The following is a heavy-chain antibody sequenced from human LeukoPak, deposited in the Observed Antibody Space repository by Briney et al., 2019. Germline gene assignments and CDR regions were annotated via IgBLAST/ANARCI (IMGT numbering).Heavy chain of an antibody. V-gene: IGHV3-23*01. D-gene: IGHD1-26*01. CDR3: AKYSGSYLVDY. CDR2: ITGSGGST. Sequence: GGSLRLSCAGSGFTLSSYVMSWVRQAPGKGLEWVSVITGSGGSTLFADSVKGRFTISRDNSKNTRYLQMDSLRAEDTAVYYCAKYSGSYLVDYWGQGTLVTVS. J-gene: IGHJ4*02. CDR1: GFTLSSYV.